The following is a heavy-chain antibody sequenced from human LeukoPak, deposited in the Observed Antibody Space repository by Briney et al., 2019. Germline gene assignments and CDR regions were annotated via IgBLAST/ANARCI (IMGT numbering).Heavy chain of an antibody. J-gene: IGHJ6*03. Sequence: KPSETLSLTCTVSGVSISSSSYYWGWIRQPPGKGLEWIGSIYYSGSTYYNPSLKSRVTISVDTSKNQFSLKLSSVTAADTAVYYCASMAVAGYYYYYMDVWGKGTTVTVSS. CDR3: ASMAVAGYYYYYMDV. CDR2: IYYSGST. D-gene: IGHD6-19*01. CDR1: GVSISSSSYY. V-gene: IGHV4-39*07.